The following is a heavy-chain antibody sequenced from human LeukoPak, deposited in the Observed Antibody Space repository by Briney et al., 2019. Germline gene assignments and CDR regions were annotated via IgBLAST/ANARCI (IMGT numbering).Heavy chain of an antibody. Sequence: SQTLSLTCAISGDSVSTASNAWYWIRQSPSRGLEWLGRTYYRSTWYNDYAVSVRGRITVNPDTSKNQFSLHLNSVTPEDTAVYYCARRLTQYDCFDPWGQGILVTVSS. CDR2: TYYRSTWYN. CDR1: GDSVSTASNA. V-gene: IGHV6-1*01. D-gene: IGHD2-2*01. CDR3: ARRLTQYDCFDP. J-gene: IGHJ5*02.